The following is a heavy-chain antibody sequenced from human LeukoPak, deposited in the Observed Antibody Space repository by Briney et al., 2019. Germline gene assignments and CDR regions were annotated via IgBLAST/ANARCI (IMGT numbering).Heavy chain of an antibody. D-gene: IGHD4-17*01. Sequence: SETLSLTCTVSGGSISTSGYYWGWIRQPPGKGLEWIGSVFYSGSTFYNPSLKSRVTISVDTSKNQFSLKLSSVTAADTAVYYCAGRRYGNQFDPWGQGTLVTVSS. V-gene: IGHV4-39*01. CDR3: AGRRYGNQFDP. J-gene: IGHJ5*02. CDR1: GGSISTSGYY. CDR2: VFYSGST.